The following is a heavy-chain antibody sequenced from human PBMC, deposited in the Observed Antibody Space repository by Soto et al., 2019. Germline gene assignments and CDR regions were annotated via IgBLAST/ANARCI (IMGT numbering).Heavy chain of an antibody. V-gene: IGHV1-69*13. D-gene: IGHD6-25*01. J-gene: IGHJ4*02. CDR1: GGTFSSTA. CDR3: ARGSIISAAGDY. Sequence: ASVKVSCKASGGTFSSTAISWVRQAPGQGLEWMGGLIPLLGTPSYAQKFQGRVTITADESTSTAYMELTSLRSEDTAVYYCARGSIISAAGDYWGQGTPVTVSS. CDR2: LIPLLGTP.